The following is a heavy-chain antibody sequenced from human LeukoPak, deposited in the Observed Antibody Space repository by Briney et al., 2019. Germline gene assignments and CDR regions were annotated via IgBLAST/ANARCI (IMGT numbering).Heavy chain of an antibody. D-gene: IGHD5-18*01. CDR1: GYTFTSYG. J-gene: IGHJ4*02. CDR3: ARDLNGGYSYEDY. V-gene: IGHV1-18*01. Sequence: GASVKVSCKASGYTFTSYGISWVRQAPGQGLEWMGWISGYNGDTSYAQRLQGRVTMTTDTSTSTAYMDLRSLRSDDTAVYYCARDLNGGYSYEDYWGQGTLVTVSS. CDR2: ISGYNGDT.